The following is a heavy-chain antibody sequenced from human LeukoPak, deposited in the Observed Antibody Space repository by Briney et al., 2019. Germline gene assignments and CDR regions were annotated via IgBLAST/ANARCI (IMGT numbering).Heavy chain of an antibody. V-gene: IGHV3-23*01. CDR1: GFTLSSNS. CDR2: ITNNGATT. Sequence: GGSLRLSCAASGFTLSSNSMNWVRQAPGRGLEWVSVITNNGATTYYADSVKGRFTISRDNSKNMLYLQMNSLRAEDTAVYYCAKDWGYGSGTYYPHWGQGTLVTVSS. CDR3: AKDWGYGSGTYYPH. D-gene: IGHD3-10*01. J-gene: IGHJ4*02.